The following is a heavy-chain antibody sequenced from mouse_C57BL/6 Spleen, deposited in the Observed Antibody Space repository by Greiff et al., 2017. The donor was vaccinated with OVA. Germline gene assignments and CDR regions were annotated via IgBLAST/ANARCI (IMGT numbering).Heavy chain of an antibody. CDR1: GYTFTSYW. V-gene: IGHV1-53*01. D-gene: IGHD2-3*01. J-gene: IGHJ4*01. CDR3: ARGGWLLGAMDY. CDR2: INPSNGGT. Sequence: QVQLQQPGTELVKPGASVKLSCKASGYTFTSYWMHWVKQRPGQGLEWIGNINPSNGGTNYNEKFKSKATLTVDKSSSTAYMQLSSLTSEDSAVYDCARGGWLLGAMDYWGQGTSVTVSS.